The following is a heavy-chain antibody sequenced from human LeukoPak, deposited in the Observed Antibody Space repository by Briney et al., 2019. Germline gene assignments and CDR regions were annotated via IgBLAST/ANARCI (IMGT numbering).Heavy chain of an antibody. CDR1: GFTFSSYG. J-gene: IGHJ4*02. D-gene: IGHD1-26*01. Sequence: GGSLRLSCAASGFTFSSYGMHWVRQAPGKGLEWVALISYNGSNTYYADSVKGRFTISRDNSKNSLYLQMNSLRTEDTALYYCAKSRATDFDYWGQGTLVTVSS. CDR3: AKSRATDFDY. CDR2: ISYNGSNT. V-gene: IGHV3-30*18.